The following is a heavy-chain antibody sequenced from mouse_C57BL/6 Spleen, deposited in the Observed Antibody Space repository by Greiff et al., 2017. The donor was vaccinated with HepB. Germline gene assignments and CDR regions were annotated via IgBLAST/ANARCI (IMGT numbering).Heavy chain of an antibody. CDR2: IDPANGNT. CDR3: ARPYYGKDYAMDY. J-gene: IGHJ4*01. Sequence: VQLQQSVAELVRPGASVKLSCTASGFNIKNTYMNWVKQRPEQGLEWIGRIDPANGNTKYAPKFQGKATITADTSSNTAYLQLSSLTSDDTAIYYCARPYYGKDYAMDYWGQGTSVTVSS. CDR1: GFNIKNTY. V-gene: IGHV14-3*01. D-gene: IGHD1-1*01.